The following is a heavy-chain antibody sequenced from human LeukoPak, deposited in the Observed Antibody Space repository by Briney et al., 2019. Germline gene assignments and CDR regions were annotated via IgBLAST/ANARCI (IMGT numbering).Heavy chain of an antibody. D-gene: IGHD3-22*01. J-gene: IGHJ4*02. V-gene: IGHV1-2*02. CDR1: GYTFTGYY. CDR3: ASSLSSLYYDLPRDY. Sequence: GASVKVSCKASGYTFTGYYMHWVRQAPGQGLEWMGWINPNSGGTNYAQKFQGRVTMTRDTSISTAYMELSRLRSDDTAVYYCASSLSSLYYDLPRDYWGQGTLVTVSS. CDR2: INPNSGGT.